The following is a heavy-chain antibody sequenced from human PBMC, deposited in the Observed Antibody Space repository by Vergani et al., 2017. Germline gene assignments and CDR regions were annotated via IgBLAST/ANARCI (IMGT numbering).Heavy chain of an antibody. D-gene: IGHD3-22*01. CDR1: GYSISSGYY. J-gene: IGHJ4*02. Sequence: QVQLQESGPGLVKPSETLSLTCAVSGYSISSGYYWGWIRQPPGKGLEWIGSIYHSGSTYYNPSLKSRGTISVDTSKNQFSLKLSSVTAADTAVYYCARHSERYYYDSSGYWGCWGQGTLVTVSS. V-gene: IGHV4-38-2*01. CDR2: IYHSGST. CDR3: ARHSERYYYDSSGYWGC.